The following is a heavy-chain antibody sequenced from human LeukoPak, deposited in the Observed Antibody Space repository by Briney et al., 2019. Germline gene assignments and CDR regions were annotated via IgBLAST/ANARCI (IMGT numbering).Heavy chain of an antibody. V-gene: IGHV3-23*01. D-gene: IGHD1-26*01. Sequence: PGGSLRLSCAASGFPFSTYAMTWVRQAPRKGLEWVSTLSDTGSMIYYADSVKGRFTISRDNSKNTVYLQMNSLRADDTAVYYCVKDGGIYPAWYFDYWGQGTLVTVSS. J-gene: IGHJ4*02. CDR2: LSDTGSMI. CDR3: VKDGGIYPAWYFDY. CDR1: GFPFSTYA.